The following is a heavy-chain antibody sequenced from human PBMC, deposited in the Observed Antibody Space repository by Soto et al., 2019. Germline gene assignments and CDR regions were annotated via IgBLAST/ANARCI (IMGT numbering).Heavy chain of an antibody. CDR1: GFTFSSYG. V-gene: IGHV3-30*18. CDR3: AKDQRRYWYFDL. Sequence: QVQLVESGGGVVQPGRSLRLSCAASGFTFSSYGMHWVRQAPGKGLEWVAVISYDGSNKCYADSVKGRFTISRDNSKNTLYLQTNSLRAEDTAVYYCAKDQRRYWYFDLWGRGTLVTVSS. CDR2: ISYDGSNK. J-gene: IGHJ2*01.